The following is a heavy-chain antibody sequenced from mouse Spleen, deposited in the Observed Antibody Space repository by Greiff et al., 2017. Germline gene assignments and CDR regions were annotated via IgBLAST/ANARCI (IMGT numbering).Heavy chain of an antibody. D-gene: IGHD2-4*01. CDR2: IDPETGGT. V-gene: IGHV1-15*01. Sequence: VQLQQSGAELVRPGASVTLSCKASGYTFTDYEMHWVKQTPVHGLEWIGAIDPETGGTAYNQKFKGKAILTADKSSSTAYMELRSLTSEDSAVYYCTREDYDGPFDYWGQGTTLTVSS. CDR3: TREDYDGPFDY. CDR1: GYTFTDYE. J-gene: IGHJ2*01.